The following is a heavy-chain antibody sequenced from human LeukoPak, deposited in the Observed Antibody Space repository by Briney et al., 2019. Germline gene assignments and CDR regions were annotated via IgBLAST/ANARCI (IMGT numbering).Heavy chain of an antibody. J-gene: IGHJ4*02. CDR1: GFTFSSYA. CDR3: AKGDLNVVVPAAIPLGIDY. CDR2: ISGSGGST. D-gene: IGHD2-2*02. Sequence: PGRSLRLSCAASGFTFSSYAMSWVRQAPGKGLEWVSAISGSGGSTYYADSVKGRFTISRDNSKNTLYLQMNSLRAEDTAVYYCAKGDLNVVVPAAIPLGIDYWGQGTLVTVSS. V-gene: IGHV3-23*01.